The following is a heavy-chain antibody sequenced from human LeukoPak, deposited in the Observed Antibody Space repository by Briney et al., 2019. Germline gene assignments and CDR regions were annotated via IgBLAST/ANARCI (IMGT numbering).Heavy chain of an antibody. CDR1: GGSISGYY. Sequence: SETLSLTCTVSGGSISGYYWSWIRQPPGKGLEGIGEINHSGSTNYNPSLKSRVTISVDTSKNQFSLKLSSVPAADTAVYYCARHFFTGFDIWGQGTMVTVSS. D-gene: IGHD3-3*02. CDR2: INHSGST. V-gene: IGHV4-34*01. CDR3: ARHFFTGFDI. J-gene: IGHJ3*02.